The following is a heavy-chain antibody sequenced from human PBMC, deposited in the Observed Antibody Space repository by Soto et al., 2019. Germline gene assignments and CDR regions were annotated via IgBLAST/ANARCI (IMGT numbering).Heavy chain of an antibody. D-gene: IGHD5-18*01. CDR2: IYYSGST. CDR1: GGSISSGGYY. J-gene: IGHJ4*02. CDR3: ASDSYGSLGLDY. Sequence: QVQLQESGPGLVKPSQTLSLTCTVSGGSISSGGYYWSWIRQHPGKGLEWIGYIYYSGSTYYNPYLKSRVNISVDPSKNQFALKLSSVTAADTAVYYCASDSYGSLGLDYWGQGTLVTVSS. V-gene: IGHV4-31*03.